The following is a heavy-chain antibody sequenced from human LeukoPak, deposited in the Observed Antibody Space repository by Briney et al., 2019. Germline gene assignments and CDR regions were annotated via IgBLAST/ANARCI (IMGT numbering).Heavy chain of an antibody. CDR2: ISANNGNT. Sequence: ASVKVSCKASGYTFTSYGISWVRQAPGQGLEWMGWISANNGNTNYAQKLQGRVTMTTDTSTSTAYMELRSLRSDDTAVYYCARDRGYYYDSSGYHPFDPWGQGTLVTASS. CDR3: ARDRGYYYDSSGYHPFDP. J-gene: IGHJ5*02. V-gene: IGHV1-18*01. CDR1: GYTFTSYG. D-gene: IGHD3-22*01.